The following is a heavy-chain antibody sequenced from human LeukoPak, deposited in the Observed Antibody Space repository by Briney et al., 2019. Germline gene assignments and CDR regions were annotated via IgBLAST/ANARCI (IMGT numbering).Heavy chain of an antibody. CDR2: IYYSGST. J-gene: IGHJ4*02. Sequence: PSETLSLTCTVSGGSISSYYWSWIRQPPGKGLEWIGYIYYSGSTNYNPSLKSRVTISVDTPKNQFSLKLSSVTTADTAVYYCARAGYYGSGSYYHYWGQGTLVTVSS. CDR3: ARAGYYGSGSYYHY. V-gene: IGHV4-59*01. D-gene: IGHD3-10*01. CDR1: GGSISSYY.